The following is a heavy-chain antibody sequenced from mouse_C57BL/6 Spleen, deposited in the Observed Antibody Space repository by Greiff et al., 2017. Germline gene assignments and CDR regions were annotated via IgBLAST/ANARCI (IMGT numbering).Heavy chain of an antibody. V-gene: IGHV2-5*01. J-gene: IGHJ4*01. CDR3: AKKGDYYAMDY. Sequence: VKLMESGPGLVQPSQSLSITCTVSGFSLTSYGVHWVRQSPGKGLEWLGVIWRGGSTDYNAAFMSRLSITKDNSKGQVFFKMNILQADDTAIYYCAKKGDYYAMDYWGQGTSVTVSS. CDR2: IWRGGST. CDR1: GFSLTSYG.